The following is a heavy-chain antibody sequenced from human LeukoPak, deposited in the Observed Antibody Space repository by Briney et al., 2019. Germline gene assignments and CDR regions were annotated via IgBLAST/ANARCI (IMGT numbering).Heavy chain of an antibody. Sequence: PGGALRLSRSTSGFHLRSYSHDLVRQAPGEGVEGVSSISSSSSYIYYADSVKGRFTISRDNAKNSLYLRMNSLRAEDTAVYYCARDEQWLVPFDYWGQGTLVTVSS. CDR2: ISSSSSYI. V-gene: IGHV3-21*01. J-gene: IGHJ4*02. CDR3: ARDEQWLVPFDY. CDR1: GFHLRSYS. D-gene: IGHD6-19*01.